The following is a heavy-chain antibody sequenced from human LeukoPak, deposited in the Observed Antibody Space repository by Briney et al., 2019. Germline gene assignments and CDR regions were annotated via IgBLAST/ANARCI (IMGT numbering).Heavy chain of an antibody. CDR2: ISGSGGST. Sequence: GSLRLSCAASGFTFSSYGMSWVRQAPGKGLEWVSAISGSGGSTYYADSVKGRFTISRDNSKNTLYLQMNSLRAEDTAVYYCAKLPTEYCSSTSCFGPLTYYFDYWGQGTLVTVSS. CDR1: GFTFSSYG. J-gene: IGHJ4*02. CDR3: AKLPTEYCSSTSCFGPLTYYFDY. D-gene: IGHD2-2*01. V-gene: IGHV3-23*01.